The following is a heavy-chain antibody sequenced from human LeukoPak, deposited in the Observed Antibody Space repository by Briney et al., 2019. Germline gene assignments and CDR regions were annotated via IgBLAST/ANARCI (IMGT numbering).Heavy chain of an antibody. CDR2: ITHSGSS. CDR3: AGGDRGSGSYSRPFHYSGMDV. D-gene: IGHD3-10*01. Sequence: SGTLSLTCAVYGGSFSGHYWSWIRQSPGTGLEWIGEITHSGSSNYNPSLKSRITISVDTSKNQFSLRMNSVTAADTAVYYCAGGDRGSGSYSRPFHYSGMDVWGQGTTVTVSS. J-gene: IGHJ6*02. CDR1: GGSFSGHY. V-gene: IGHV4-34*01.